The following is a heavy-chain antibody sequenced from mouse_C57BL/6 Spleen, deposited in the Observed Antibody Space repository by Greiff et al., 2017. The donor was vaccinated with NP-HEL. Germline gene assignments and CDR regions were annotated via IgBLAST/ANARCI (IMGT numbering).Heavy chain of an antibody. D-gene: IGHD5-1*01. J-gene: IGHJ2*01. V-gene: IGHV14-4*01. CDR1: GFNIKDDY. CDR3: TSYLFDY. CDR2: IDPENGDT. Sequence: VQLKQSGAELVRPGASVKLSCTASGFNIKDDYMHWVKQRPEQGLEWIGWIDPENGDTEYASKFQGKATITADTSSNTAYLQLSSLTSEDTAVYYCTSYLFDYWGQGTTLTVSS.